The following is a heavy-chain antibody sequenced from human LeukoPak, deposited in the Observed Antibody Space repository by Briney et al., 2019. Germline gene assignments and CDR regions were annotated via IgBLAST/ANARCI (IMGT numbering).Heavy chain of an antibody. D-gene: IGHD6-19*01. Sequence: ASVKVSCKASGGTFSSYAISWVRQAPGQGLEWMGGIIPIFGTANYAQKFQGRVTITADESTSTAYMELSSLRSEDTAVYYRAGPAIAVAGHSYYYYGMDVWGQGTTVTVSS. CDR3: AGPAIAVAGHSYYYYGMDV. J-gene: IGHJ6*02. CDR1: GGTFSSYA. CDR2: IIPIFGTA. V-gene: IGHV1-69*13.